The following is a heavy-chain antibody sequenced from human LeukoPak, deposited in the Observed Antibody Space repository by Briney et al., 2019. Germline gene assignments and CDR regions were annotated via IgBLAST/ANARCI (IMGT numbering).Heavy chain of an antibody. J-gene: IGHJ4*02. V-gene: IGHV3-9*03. CDR1: GFTFDDYA. CDR2: ISWNSGNI. CDR3: TKDRGKYSSSSGLDY. D-gene: IGHD6-6*01. Sequence: GGSLRLSCVASGFTFDDYAMHWVRQAPRKGLEWVSSISWNSGNIGYADSMKGRFTISRDNAKNSLYLQMNSLRAEDMALYYCTKDRGKYSSSSGLDYWGQGTLVTVSS.